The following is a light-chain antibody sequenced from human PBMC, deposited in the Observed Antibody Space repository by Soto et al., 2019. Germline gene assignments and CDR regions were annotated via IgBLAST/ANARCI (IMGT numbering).Light chain of an antibody. J-gene: IGKJ3*01. CDR1: QGISSY. CDR3: RQYYSYPPT. V-gene: IGKV1-8*01. CDR2: AAS. Sequence: AIRMTQSPSSFSASTGDRVTITCRASQGISSYLAWYQQKPGKAPKLLIYAASTLQSGVPSRFSGSGSGTDFTLTISCLQSEDFATYYCRQYYSYPPTFGPGTKVDI.